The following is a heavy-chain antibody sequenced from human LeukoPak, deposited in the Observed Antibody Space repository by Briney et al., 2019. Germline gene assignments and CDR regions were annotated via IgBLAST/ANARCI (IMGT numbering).Heavy chain of an antibody. D-gene: IGHD2-15*01. CDR3: AKDGTSMQPTLVAAANGPFDY. CDR2: ISGSGGST. CDR1: GFTFSSYA. J-gene: IGHJ4*02. V-gene: IGHV3-23*01. Sequence: PGGSLRLSCAASGFTFSSYAMSWVRQAPGKELEWVSAISGSGGSTYYADSVKGRFTISRDNSKNTLYLQMNSLRAEDTAVYYCAKDGTSMQPTLVAAANGPFDYWGQGTLVTVSS.